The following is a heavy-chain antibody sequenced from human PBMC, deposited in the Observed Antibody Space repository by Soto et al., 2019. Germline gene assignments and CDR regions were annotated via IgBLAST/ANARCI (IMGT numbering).Heavy chain of an antibody. CDR2: VSANNGHT. Sequence: ASVKVSCKASGFTFSNYGLNWVRQAPGQGLEWMGWVSANNGHTNYAQNLQGRASMTTDTSTSTAYMELGGLTFDDTAVYYCARDIESVTAKHFFYYYAMDVWGQGTTVTVSS. CDR3: ARDIESVTAKHFFYYYAMDV. CDR1: GFTFSNYG. V-gene: IGHV1-18*01. J-gene: IGHJ6*02. D-gene: IGHD2-8*01.